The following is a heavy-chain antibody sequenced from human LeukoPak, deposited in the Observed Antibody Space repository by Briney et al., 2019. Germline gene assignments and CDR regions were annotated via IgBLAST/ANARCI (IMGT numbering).Heavy chain of an antibody. J-gene: IGHJ3*02. CDR3: ARDYGGNGDAFDI. D-gene: IGHD4-23*01. Sequence: SETLSLTCTVSGGSISSGGYYWSWIRQRPGRGLVWIGYIYYSGSTYYNPSLKSRVTISVDTSKNQFSLKLSSVTAADTAVYYCARDYGGNGDAFDIWGQGTMVTVSS. V-gene: IGHV4-31*03. CDR2: IYYSGST. CDR1: GGSISSGGYY.